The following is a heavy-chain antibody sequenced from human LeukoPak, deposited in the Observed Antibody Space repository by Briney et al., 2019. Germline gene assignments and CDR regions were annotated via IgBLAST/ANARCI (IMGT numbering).Heavy chain of an antibody. J-gene: IGHJ6*03. V-gene: IGHV4-59*01. D-gene: IGHD2-2*01. CDR2: IYYSGST. Sequence: SETLSLTCTVSGGSISSYYWSWIRQPPGKGLEWIGYIYYSGSTNYNPSLKSRVTISVDTSKNQFSLKLSSVTAADTAVYYCARGYQSYYYYYMDVWGKGTTVTISS. CDR3: ARGYQSYYYYYMDV. CDR1: GGSISSYY.